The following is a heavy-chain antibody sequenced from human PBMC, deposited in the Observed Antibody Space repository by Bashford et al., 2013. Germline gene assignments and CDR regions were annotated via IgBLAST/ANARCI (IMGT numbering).Heavy chain of an antibody. Sequence: WIRQPPGKGLEWIGEINHSGSTNYNPSLKSRVTISVDTSKNQFSLKLSSVTAADTAVYYCAREATFRDYVWGSYRPYHYFDYWGQGTLVTVSS. CDR2: INHSGST. J-gene: IGHJ4*02. V-gene: IGHV4-34*01. D-gene: IGHD3-16*02. CDR3: AREATFRDYVWGSYRPYHYFDY.